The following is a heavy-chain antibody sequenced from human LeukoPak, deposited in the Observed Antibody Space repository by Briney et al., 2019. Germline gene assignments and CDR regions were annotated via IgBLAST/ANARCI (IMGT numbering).Heavy chain of an antibody. J-gene: IGHJ4*02. CDR2: ISGSGGST. CDR3: ARDPMVRGVITLRPFDY. V-gene: IGHV3-23*01. CDR1: GFTFSSYW. Sequence: GGSLRLSCAASGFTFSSYWMSWVRQAPGKGLEWVSAISGSGGSTYYADSVKGRFTISRDNSKNTLYLQMNSLRAEDTAVYYCARDPMVRGVITLRPFDYWGQVTLVTVSS. D-gene: IGHD3-10*01.